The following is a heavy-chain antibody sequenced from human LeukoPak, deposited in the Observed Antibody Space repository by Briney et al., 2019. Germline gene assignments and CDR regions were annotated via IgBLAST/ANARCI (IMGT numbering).Heavy chain of an antibody. CDR3: AKGLGLVSWYRGIDY. J-gene: IGHJ4*02. CDR1: GFTFSGYA. D-gene: IGHD5-12*01. V-gene: IGHV3-23*01. CDR2: IRGSGDST. Sequence: PGGSLRLSYAASGFTFSGYAMNWVRQAPGKGLEWVSAIRGSGDSTYYADSVKGRFTISRDNSKNTLYLQMNSLRADDTAVYYCAKGLGLVSWYRGIDYWGQGTLVTVSS.